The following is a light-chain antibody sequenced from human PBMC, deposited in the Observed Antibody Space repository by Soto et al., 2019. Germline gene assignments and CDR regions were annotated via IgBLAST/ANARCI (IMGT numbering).Light chain of an antibody. J-gene: IGKJ1*01. CDR3: QQYGRSPPSWT. CDR1: QSVSSSY. CDR2: GAS. V-gene: IGKV3-20*01. Sequence: ETVLTQSPGTLSLSPGERATLSCRASQSVSSSYLAWYQQKPGQAPRLLIYGASSRATGIPDRFSGGGSGTEFTLSISRLEPEDFAVYYCQQYGRSPPSWTFGQGTKVEIK.